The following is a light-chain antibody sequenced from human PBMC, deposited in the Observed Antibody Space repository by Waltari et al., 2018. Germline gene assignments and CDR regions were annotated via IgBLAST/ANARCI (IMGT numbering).Light chain of an antibody. CDR2: DVS. V-gene: IGLV2-14*03. J-gene: IGLJ3*02. CDR1: SCDVGGYNY. Sequence: QSALTQAASVSGSPGQPITIPCPGTSCDVGGYNYVSWYQQHPGKAPKLIIYDVSNRPSGVSNRFSGSKSGNTASLTISGLQAEDEADYYCNSYASSNTRVFGGGTKLTVL. CDR3: NSYASSNTRV.